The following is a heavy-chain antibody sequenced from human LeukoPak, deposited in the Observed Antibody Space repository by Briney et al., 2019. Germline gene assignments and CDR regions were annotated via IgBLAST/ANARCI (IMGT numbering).Heavy chain of an antibody. CDR3: ARDQRDGFDY. V-gene: IGHV3-53*01. D-gene: IGHD5-24*01. J-gene: IGHJ4*02. CDR1: GFTVSSNY. Sequence: GGSLRLSCAVSGFTVSSNYMSWVRQAPGKGLEWVSVIYSGGSTYYADSVKGRFTISRDNSKNTLYLQMNSLRAEDTAVYYCARDQRDGFDYWGQGTLVTVSS. CDR2: IYSGGST.